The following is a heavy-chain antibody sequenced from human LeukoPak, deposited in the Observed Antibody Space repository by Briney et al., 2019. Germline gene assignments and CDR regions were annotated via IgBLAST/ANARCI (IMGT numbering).Heavy chain of an antibody. Sequence: GRSLRLSCAASGFTFDDYAMHWVRQAPGKGLEWVSGISWNSGSIGYADSVKGRFTISRDNAKNSLYLQMNSLRVEDTAFYYCAKDNRRHYTSGPNPDSLHWGQGALVTVSS. CDR3: AKDNRRHYTSGPNPDSLH. CDR2: ISWNSGSI. V-gene: IGHV3-9*01. D-gene: IGHD6-19*01. CDR1: GFTFDDYA. J-gene: IGHJ4*02.